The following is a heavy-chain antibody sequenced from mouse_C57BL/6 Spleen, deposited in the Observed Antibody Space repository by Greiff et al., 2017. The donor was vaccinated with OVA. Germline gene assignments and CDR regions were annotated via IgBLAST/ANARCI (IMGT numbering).Heavy chain of an antibody. CDR3: ARSSITTVVATPFFDY. J-gene: IGHJ2*01. CDR2: INPSSGYT. CDR1: GYTFTSYT. Sequence: VQGVESGAELARPGASVKMSCKASGYTFTSYTMHWVKQRPGQGLEWIGYINPSSGYTKYNQKFKDKATLTADKSSSTAYMQLSSLTSEDSAVYYCARSSITTVVATPFFDYWGQGTTLTVSS. D-gene: IGHD1-1*01. V-gene: IGHV1-4*01.